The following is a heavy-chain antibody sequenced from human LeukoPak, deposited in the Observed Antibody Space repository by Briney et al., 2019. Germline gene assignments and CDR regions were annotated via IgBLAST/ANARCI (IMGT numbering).Heavy chain of an antibody. CDR2: IRSKAYGGTT. V-gene: IGHV3-49*04. CDR1: GGTFSSYA. CDR3: TRDLSVPLSDPAPYGMDV. J-gene: IGHJ6*02. Sequence: SCKASGGTFSSYAMSWVRQAPGKGLEWVGFIRSKAYGGTTEYAASVKGRFTISRDDSKSIAYLQMNSLKTEDTAVYYCTRDLSVPLSDPAPYGMDVWGQGTTVTVSS. D-gene: IGHD2-2*01.